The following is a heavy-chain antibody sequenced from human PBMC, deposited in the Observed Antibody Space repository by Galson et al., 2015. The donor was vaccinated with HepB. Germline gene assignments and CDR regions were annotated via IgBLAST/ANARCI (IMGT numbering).Heavy chain of an antibody. D-gene: IGHD3-3*01. V-gene: IGHV3-74*03. Sequence: SLRLSCAATSGFTFNNYKIHWVRHVPGKGLVWVAYIDSDERGTKYADSVKGRFTISRDNARNTVFLQMNSLRVEDTAVYYCARDLFAVSPPPTNYMDVWGTGTTVTVSS. J-gene: IGHJ6*03. CDR2: IDSDERGT. CDR1: GFTFNNYK. CDR3: ARDLFAVSPPPTNYMDV.